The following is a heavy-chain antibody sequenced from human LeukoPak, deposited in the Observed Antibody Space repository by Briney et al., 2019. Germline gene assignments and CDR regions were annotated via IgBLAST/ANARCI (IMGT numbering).Heavy chain of an antibody. CDR2: IYYSGST. Sequence: SETLSLTCTVSGGSISSYYWSWIRQPPGKGLEWIGYIYYSGSTNYNPSLKSRVTISVDTSKNQFSLKLSSVTAADTAVYYCARGVRSGSGSYYRAYFDYWGQGTLVTVSS. CDR1: GGSISSYY. D-gene: IGHD3-10*01. V-gene: IGHV4-59*12. J-gene: IGHJ4*02. CDR3: ARGVRSGSGSYYRAYFDY.